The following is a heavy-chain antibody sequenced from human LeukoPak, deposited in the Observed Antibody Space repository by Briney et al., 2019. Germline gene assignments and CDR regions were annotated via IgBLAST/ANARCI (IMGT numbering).Heavy chain of an antibody. J-gene: IGHJ4*02. CDR2: ISYDGSNK. Sequence: GWSLRLSCAASGFTFSSYGMHWVRQAPGKGLEWVAVISYDGSNKYYADSVKGRFTISRDNSKNTLYLQMNSLRAEDTAVYYCAKDPQWLLRGDAFDIWGQGTLVTVSS. CDR3: AKDPQWLLRGDAFDI. CDR1: GFTFSSYG. D-gene: IGHD6-19*01. V-gene: IGHV3-30*18.